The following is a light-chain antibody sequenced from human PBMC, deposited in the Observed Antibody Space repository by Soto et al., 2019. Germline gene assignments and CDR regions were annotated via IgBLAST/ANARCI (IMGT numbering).Light chain of an antibody. J-gene: IGLJ1*01. Sequence: QSVLTQPASVSGSPGQSITRLCTGASSDFGIYNSVSWYQQHPGKAPKLMIHDVTNRPSGVSSRFSGSRSGNTASLTISGLQAEDEADYYCSSFTSSSSSVFASGTKDTV. CDR2: DVT. CDR1: SSDFGIYNS. CDR3: SSFTSSSSSV. V-gene: IGLV2-14*01.